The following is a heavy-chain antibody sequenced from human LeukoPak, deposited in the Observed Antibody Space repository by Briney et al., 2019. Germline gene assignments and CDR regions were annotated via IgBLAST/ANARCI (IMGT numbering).Heavy chain of an antibody. Sequence: PSETLSLTCNVSGDSITRSTYYWAWIRQTPGKTLEYIGSFYKSGNKYYNPSVKSRVTISVDSSKNQFSLHLTSVTAADTAVYYCARDKDDYVWGTYRWWGQGMLVTVSS. CDR3: ARDKDDYVWGTYRW. D-gene: IGHD3-16*02. V-gene: IGHV4-39*02. J-gene: IGHJ4*02. CDR1: GDSITRSTYY. CDR2: FYKSGNK.